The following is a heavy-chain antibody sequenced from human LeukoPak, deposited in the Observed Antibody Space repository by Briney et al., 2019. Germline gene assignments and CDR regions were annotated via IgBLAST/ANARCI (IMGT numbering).Heavy chain of an antibody. D-gene: IGHD6-13*01. J-gene: IGHJ5*02. CDR2: ISGTGANT. CDR1: GFTFSNYG. V-gene: IGHV3-23*01. Sequence: GGSLRLSCAASGFTFSNYGMSWVRQAPGKGLEWVSTISGTGANTYYADSVKGRFTISRDNSKRTLYLQMNSLRVKDAALYYCAKRRYDTSSLDWFDPWGQGTLVTVSS. CDR3: AKRRYDTSSLDWFDP.